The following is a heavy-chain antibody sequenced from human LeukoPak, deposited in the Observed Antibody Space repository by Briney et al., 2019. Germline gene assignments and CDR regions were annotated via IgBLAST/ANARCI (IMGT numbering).Heavy chain of an antibody. J-gene: IGHJ4*02. D-gene: IGHD2-2*01. Sequence: PSETLSLTCTVSGGSISSYYWSWIRQPAGKGLEWIGRIYTSGSTNYNPSLKSRVTMSVDTSKNQFSLKLSSVTAADTAVYYCESTCSSTSCYPTYGFDYWGQGTLVTVSS. CDR1: GGSISSYY. V-gene: IGHV4-4*07. CDR2: IYTSGST. CDR3: ESTCSSTSCYPTYGFDY.